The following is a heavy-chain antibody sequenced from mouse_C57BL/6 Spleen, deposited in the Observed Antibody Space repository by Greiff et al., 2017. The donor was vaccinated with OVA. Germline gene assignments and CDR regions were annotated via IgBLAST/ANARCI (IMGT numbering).Heavy chain of an antibody. CDR2: IDPSDSYT. V-gene: IGHV1-69*01. CDR1: GYTFTSYW. J-gene: IGHJ3*01. CDR3: ARYHYSNPWFAY. Sequence: VQLQQPGAELVMPGASVKLSCKASGYTFTSYWMHWVKQRPGQGLEWIGEIDPSDSYTNYNQKFKGKSTLTVDKSSSTAYMQLSSLTSEDSAVYYCARYHYSNPWFAYWGQGTLVTVSA. D-gene: IGHD2-5*01.